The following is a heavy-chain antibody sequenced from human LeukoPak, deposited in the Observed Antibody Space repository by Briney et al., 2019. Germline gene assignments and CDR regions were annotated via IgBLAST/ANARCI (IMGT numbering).Heavy chain of an antibody. CDR2: INPNSGDT. CDR3: ARGVAAVVNWFDP. Sequence: ASVTASFKASGYTFSVYYMHWVRQAPGQGLEWMGWINPNSGDTNNAQKFQGRVTMTSDTSISTAYMELSRLRSDDTAVYYCARGVAAVVNWFDPWGQGTLVTVSS. CDR1: GYTFSVYY. J-gene: IGHJ5*02. D-gene: IGHD6-25*01. V-gene: IGHV1-2*02.